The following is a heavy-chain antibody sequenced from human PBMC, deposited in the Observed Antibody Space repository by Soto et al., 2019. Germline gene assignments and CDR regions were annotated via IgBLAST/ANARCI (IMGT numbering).Heavy chain of an antibody. CDR1: GFTFSSYA. D-gene: IGHD3-10*01. Sequence: GGSLRLSCAASGFTFSSYAMHWVRQAPGKGLEWVAVISYDGSNKYYADSVKGRFTISRDNSKNTLYLQMNSLRAEDTAVYYCARDVYYFGSGSYQIDYWGQGTLVTVSS. V-gene: IGHV3-30-3*01. CDR2: ISYDGSNK. J-gene: IGHJ4*02. CDR3: ARDVYYFGSGSYQIDY.